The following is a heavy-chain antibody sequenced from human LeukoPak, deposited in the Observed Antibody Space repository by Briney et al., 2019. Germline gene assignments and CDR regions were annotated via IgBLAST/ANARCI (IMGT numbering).Heavy chain of an antibody. D-gene: IGHD3-10*01. J-gene: IGHJ4*02. V-gene: IGHV3-23*01. Sequence: GGSLRLSCAASGFTYSNYAMNWVRQAPGKGLEWVSSISGGGGNTHYADSVKGRFTISRDNSKNTLYLQMNSLRAEDTAVYYCAKDLITMVRGGYPSRGQGTLVTVSS. CDR1: GFTYSNYA. CDR2: ISGGGGNT. CDR3: AKDLITMVRGGYPS.